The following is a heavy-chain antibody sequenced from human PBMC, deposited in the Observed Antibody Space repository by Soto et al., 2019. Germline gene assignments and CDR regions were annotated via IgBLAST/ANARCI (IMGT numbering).Heavy chain of an antibody. D-gene: IGHD3-3*01. CDR3: ARDLGSRSSLFPNRRSEDN. V-gene: IGHV1-46*01. CDR1: GYTFTSHY. J-gene: IGHJ4*02. CDR2: INPSGGST. Sequence: QVQLVQSGAEVKKPGASVKVSCKASGYTFTSHYIHWVRQAPGAGLEWMGIINPSGGSTSYAQRFEGRVTMTTDTSTRTVYMELRSPRSEDTAIYYCARDLGSRSSLFPNRRSEDNWGQGTLVTVSS.